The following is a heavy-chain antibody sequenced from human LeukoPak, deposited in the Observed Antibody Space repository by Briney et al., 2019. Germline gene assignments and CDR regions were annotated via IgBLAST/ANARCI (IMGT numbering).Heavy chain of an antibody. CDR1: GGSISSYY. J-gene: IGHJ4*02. CDR3: ASGGYSGYDGIDY. D-gene: IGHD5-12*01. V-gene: IGHV4-59*01. CDR2: IYYSGST. Sequence: TSETLSLTCTVSGGSISSYYWSWIRQPPGKGLEWIGYIYYSGSTNYNPSLKSRVTISVDTSKNQFSLKLSSETAADTAVYYCASGGYSGYDGIDYWGQGTLVTVSS.